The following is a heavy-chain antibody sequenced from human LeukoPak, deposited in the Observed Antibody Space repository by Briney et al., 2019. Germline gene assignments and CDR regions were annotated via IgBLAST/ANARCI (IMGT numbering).Heavy chain of an antibody. CDR1: GFTFSSYW. J-gene: IGHJ4*02. CDR2: ISSSSSTI. V-gene: IGHV3-48*04. CDR3: ARDMLGDY. Sequence: GGSLRLSCAASGFTFSSYWMTWVRQAPGKGLEWVSYISSSSSTICYADSVKGRFTISRDNAKNSLYLQMNSLRAEDTAVYYCARDMLGDYWGQGTLVTVSS. D-gene: IGHD2-8*01.